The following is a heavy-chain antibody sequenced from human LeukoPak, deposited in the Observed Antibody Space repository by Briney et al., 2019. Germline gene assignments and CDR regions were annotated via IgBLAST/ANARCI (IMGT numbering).Heavy chain of an antibody. D-gene: IGHD3-10*01. J-gene: IGHJ6*02. CDR3: AREGSGSLFYYGMDV. V-gene: IGHV4-39*02. CDR2: IYYNGST. Sequence: SETLSLTCTVSGGSISSSIYYWGWIRQPPGKGLEWMGSIYYNGSTYYSPSLKSRVTISVDTSKKRFSLRLSSVTAADSAVYYCAREGSGSLFYYGMDVWGQGTTVTVSS. CDR1: GGSISSSIYY.